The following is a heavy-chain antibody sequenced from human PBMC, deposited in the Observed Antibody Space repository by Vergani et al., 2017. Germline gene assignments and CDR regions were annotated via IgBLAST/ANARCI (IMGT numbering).Heavy chain of an antibody. CDR1: GFTVSSNY. D-gene: IGHD2-2*01. J-gene: IGHJ1*01. CDR2: ISGSGGST. CDR3: AKGPSRYCSSTSCYRYFQH. Sequence: EVQLMESGGGLVQPGGSLRLSCAASGFTVSSNYMSWVRQAPGKGLEWVSAISGSGGSTYYADSVKGRFTISRDNSKNTLYLQMNSLRAEDTAAYYCAKGPSRYCSSTSCYRYFQHWGQGTLVTVSS. V-gene: IGHV3-23*01.